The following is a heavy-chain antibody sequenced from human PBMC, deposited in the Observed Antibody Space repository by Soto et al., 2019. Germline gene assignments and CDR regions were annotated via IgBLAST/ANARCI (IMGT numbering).Heavy chain of an antibody. D-gene: IGHD3-16*01. CDR2: IFPADSDT. Sequence: GESLKISCKGSGYSFTSYWIGWVRQMPGKGLEWMGIIFPADSDTRYSPSFQGQVTISADKSIRAAYLQWSSLKASDTAIYYCARLMPYYDYTWGPRTDDYQYYGFDVWGQGTTVTVSS. CDR1: GYSFTSYW. J-gene: IGHJ6*02. V-gene: IGHV5-51*01. CDR3: ARLMPYYDYTWGPRTDDYQYYGFDV.